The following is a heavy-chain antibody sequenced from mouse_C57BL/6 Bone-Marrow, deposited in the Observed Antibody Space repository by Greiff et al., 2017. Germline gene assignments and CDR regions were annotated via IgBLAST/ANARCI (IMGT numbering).Heavy chain of an antibody. CDR1: GFSLTSYG. V-gene: IGHV2-2*01. CDR3: ARNEDYYGSSLGY. CDR2: IWSGGST. J-gene: IGHJ2*01. D-gene: IGHD1-1*01. Sequence: VKLVESGPGLVQPSQSLSITCTVSGFSLTSYGVHWVRQSPGKGLEWLGVIWSGGSTDYNAAFISRLSISKDNSKSQVFFKMNSLQADDTAIYYCARNEDYYGSSLGYWGQGTTLTVSS.